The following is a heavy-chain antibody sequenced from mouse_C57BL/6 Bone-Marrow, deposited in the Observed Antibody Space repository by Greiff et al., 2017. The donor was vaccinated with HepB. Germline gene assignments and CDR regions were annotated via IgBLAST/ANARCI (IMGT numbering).Heavy chain of an antibody. CDR2: TFYSGIT. Sequence: EVQLVESGPSLVRPSQTLSLTCTVTGFSINSDCYWIWIRQFPGNKLEYIGYTFYSGITYYNPSLESRTYITRDTSKNQFSLKLSSVTTEDTASYYCARDGAGHWYFDVWGTGTTVTVSS. D-gene: IGHD3-3*01. CDR3: ARDGAGHWYFDV. V-gene: IGHV3-3*01. J-gene: IGHJ1*03. CDR1: GFSINSDCY.